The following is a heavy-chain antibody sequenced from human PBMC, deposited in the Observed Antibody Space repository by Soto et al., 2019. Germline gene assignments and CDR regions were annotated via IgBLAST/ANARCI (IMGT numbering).Heavy chain of an antibody. CDR2: ISGGGSNT. Sequence: GGSLRLSCAASGFSFSNYAMTWVRQAPGKGLEWVSAISGGGSNTFYADSVKGRFTISRDNSRKTLYLQMTSLRAEDAAVYYCAKATSATCTGSICYSFDYWGQGTLVTVSS. V-gene: IGHV3-23*01. J-gene: IGHJ4*02. CDR1: GFSFSNYA. D-gene: IGHD2-21*01. CDR3: AKATSATCTGSICYSFDY.